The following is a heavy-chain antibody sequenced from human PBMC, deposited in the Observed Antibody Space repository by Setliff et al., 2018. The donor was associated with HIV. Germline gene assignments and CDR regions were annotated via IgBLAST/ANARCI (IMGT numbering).Heavy chain of an antibody. CDR1: GASLGSGTYF. J-gene: IGHJ6*02. CDR3: ARASGAKYYYGMDV. V-gene: IGHV4-30-4*08. Sequence: SETLSLTCSVSGASLGSGTYFWNWVRQSPGKGLEWIGYMSDIGSTYYNPSLKSRVTISADTSRNGLSLNLNSVTAADTAVYFCARASGAKYYYGMDVWGQGTTVTVSS. CDR2: MSDIGST. D-gene: IGHD1-26*01.